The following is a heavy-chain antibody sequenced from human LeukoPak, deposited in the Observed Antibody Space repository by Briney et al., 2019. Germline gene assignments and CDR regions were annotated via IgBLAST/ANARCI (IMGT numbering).Heavy chain of an antibody. D-gene: IGHD3-10*01. CDR1: GFTFSSYA. Sequence: GGSLRLSCAASGFTFSSYAMSWVRQAPGKGLEWVSTISAGGSSTYSAETVKGRFTISRDNSKKTLYLQLNSLRAEDTAVYYCAKGNDLDYWGQGTLVTVSS. CDR2: ISAGGSST. CDR3: AKGNDLDY. J-gene: IGHJ4*02. V-gene: IGHV3-23*01.